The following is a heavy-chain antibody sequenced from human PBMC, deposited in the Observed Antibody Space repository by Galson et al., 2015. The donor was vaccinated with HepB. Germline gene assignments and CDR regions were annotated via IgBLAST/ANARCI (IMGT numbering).Heavy chain of an antibody. J-gene: IGHJ5*02. Sequence: TLSLTCTVSGGSISSGGYYWSWIRQHPGKGLEWIGYIYYSGSTYYNPSLKSRVTISVGTSKNQFSLKLSSVTAADTAVYYCARDKGNYYGSGSLNWFDPWGQGTLVTVSS. CDR1: GGSISSGGYY. V-gene: IGHV4-31*03. CDR3: ARDKGNYYGSGSLNWFDP. D-gene: IGHD3-10*01. CDR2: IYYSGST.